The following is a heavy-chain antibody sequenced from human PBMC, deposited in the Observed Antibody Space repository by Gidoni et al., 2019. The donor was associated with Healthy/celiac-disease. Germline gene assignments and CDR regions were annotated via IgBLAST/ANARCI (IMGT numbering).Heavy chain of an antibody. V-gene: IGHV4-61*01. J-gene: IGHJ4*02. CDR1: GGSVSSGSYY. Sequence: QVQLQESGPGLVKPSETLSLTCTVSGGSVSSGSYYWSWIRQPPGKGLEWIGYIYYSGSTNYNPSLKSRVTISVDTSKNQFSLKLSSVTAADTAVYYCARTALRDYSSLEGYDYFDYWGQGTLVTVSS. CDR3: ARTALRDYSSLEGYDYFDY. CDR2: IYYSGST. D-gene: IGHD6-6*01.